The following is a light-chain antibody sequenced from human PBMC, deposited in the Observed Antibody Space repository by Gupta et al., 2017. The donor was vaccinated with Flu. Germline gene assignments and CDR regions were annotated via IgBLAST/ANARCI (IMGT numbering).Light chain of an antibody. V-gene: IGLV2-23*01. J-gene: IGLJ1*01. CDR2: GDN. Sequence: SALPQPASVSGSPGQSITISCTGTSSDVGSYNLVSWYQQHPGKAPKLIIYGDNKGPSGVSNRFSGSKSGNTASLTISGLQAEDEADYYCCSYAGSGTYVFGTGSKVTVL. CDR3: CSYAGSGTYV. CDR1: SSDVGSYNL.